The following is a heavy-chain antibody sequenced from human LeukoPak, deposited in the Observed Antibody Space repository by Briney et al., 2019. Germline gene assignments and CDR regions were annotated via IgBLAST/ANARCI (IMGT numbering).Heavy chain of an antibody. Sequence: SETLSLTCTVSGGSISGYYWSWIRQPPGKGLEWIGYIYYSGSTSYNPSLKSRVTISVDTSKNQFSLKLSSVTAADTAVYYCAESPPGTAMGRFDYWGQGTLVTVSS. CDR3: AESPPGTAMGRFDY. J-gene: IGHJ4*02. V-gene: IGHV4-59*12. CDR2: IYYSGST. CDR1: GGSISGYY. D-gene: IGHD5-18*01.